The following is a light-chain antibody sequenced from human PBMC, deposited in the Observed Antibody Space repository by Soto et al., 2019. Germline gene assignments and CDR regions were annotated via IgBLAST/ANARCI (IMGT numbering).Light chain of an antibody. Sequence: QSVLTQPASVSGSLGQSITISCTGTSSDIGAYNYVSWYQHPPGKAPKLIIYGVSNRPSGVSNRFSGSKSANTASLTISGLQAEDEASYYCTSYRSSTTYILFGGGTKVTVL. J-gene: IGLJ2*01. CDR1: SSDIGAYNY. CDR3: TSYRSSTTYIL. CDR2: GVS. V-gene: IGLV2-14*01.